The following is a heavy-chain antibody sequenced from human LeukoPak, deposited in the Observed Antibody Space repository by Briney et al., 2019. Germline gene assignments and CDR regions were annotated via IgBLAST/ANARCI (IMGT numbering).Heavy chain of an antibody. CDR3: ARVRPRNSGSYSLDY. Sequence: SETLSLTCTASGGSISSYYWSWIRQPAGKGLEWIGRIYTSGSINYNPSLKSRVTMSVDTSKNQFSLKLSSVTAADTAVYYCARVRPRNSGSYSLDYWGQGTLVTVSS. D-gene: IGHD1-26*01. CDR2: IYTSGSI. J-gene: IGHJ4*02. CDR1: GGSISSYY. V-gene: IGHV4-4*07.